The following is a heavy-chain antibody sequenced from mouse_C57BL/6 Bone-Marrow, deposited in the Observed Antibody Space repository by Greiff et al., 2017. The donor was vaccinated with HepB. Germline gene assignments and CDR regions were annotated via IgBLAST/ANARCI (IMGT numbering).Heavy chain of an antibody. Sequence: EVKVVESGGGLVKPGWSLKLSCAASGFTFSDYGMHWVRQAPEKGLEWVAYISSGSSTIYYADTVKGRFTISRDNAKNTLFLQMTSLRSEDTAMYYCARGLGYYFDYWGQGTTLAVSS. CDR2: ISSGSSTI. J-gene: IGHJ2*01. CDR1: GFTFSDYG. D-gene: IGHD4-1*01. CDR3: ARGLGYYFDY. V-gene: IGHV5-17*01.